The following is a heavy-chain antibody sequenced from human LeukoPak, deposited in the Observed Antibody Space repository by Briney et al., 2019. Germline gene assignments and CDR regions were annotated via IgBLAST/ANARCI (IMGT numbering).Heavy chain of an antibody. CDR2: INPNSGGT. J-gene: IGHJ4*02. Sequence: GASVKVSCKASGYTFTGYYMHWVRQAPGQGLEWMGWINPNSGGTNYAQKFQGRVTMTRDTPISTAYMELSRLRSDDTAVYYCARVPYYYDFWSGYYTGAYYFDYWGQGTLVTVSS. D-gene: IGHD3-3*01. CDR3: ARVPYYYDFWSGYYTGAYYFDY. CDR1: GYTFTGYY. V-gene: IGHV1-2*02.